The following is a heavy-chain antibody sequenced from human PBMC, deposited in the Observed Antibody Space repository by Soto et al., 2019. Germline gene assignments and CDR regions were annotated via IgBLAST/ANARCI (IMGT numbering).Heavy chain of an antibody. CDR1: GFTFNSND. CDR3: VKHQVSLVRGISSFDY. D-gene: IGHD3-10*01. V-gene: IGHV3-23*01. Sequence: GGSLRLSCAVSGFTFNSNDMTWVRQAPGKGLEWVSTISSSGAFTYHADSVRGRLTISRDNSKNTVYLQMNSLRAEDTAVYYCVKHQVSLVRGISSFDYWGQGALVTVSS. J-gene: IGHJ4*02. CDR2: ISSSGAFT.